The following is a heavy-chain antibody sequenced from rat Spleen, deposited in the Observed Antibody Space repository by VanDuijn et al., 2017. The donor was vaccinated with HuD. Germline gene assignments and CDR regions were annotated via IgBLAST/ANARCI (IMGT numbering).Heavy chain of an antibody. CDR1: GYSITSSYR. J-gene: IGHJ2*01. CDR2: INSAGST. Sequence: EVQLQESGPGLVKPSQSLSLTCSVTGYSITSSYRWNWIRKFPGNKLEWMGYINSAGSTNYNPSLKSRISITGDTSKNQFFLQVNSVTTEDTGTYYWARERGYNSGDGYFDYWGQGVVVTVSS. CDR3: ARERGYNSGDGYFDY. D-gene: IGHD4-3*01. V-gene: IGHV3-3*01.